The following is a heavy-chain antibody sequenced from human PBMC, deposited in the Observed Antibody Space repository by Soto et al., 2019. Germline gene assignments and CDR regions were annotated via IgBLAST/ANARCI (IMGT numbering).Heavy chain of an antibody. CDR2: ISAYNGNT. CDR1: GYTFTSCG. CDR3: ARVPIGTAEYYFDY. J-gene: IGHJ4*02. Sequence: ASVKVSCEASGYTFTSCGSCWVRQAPGQGLEWMGWISAYNGNTNYAQKLQGRVTMTTDTSTSTAYMELRSLRSDDTAVYYCARVPIGTAEYYFDYWGQGTLVTVSS. V-gene: IGHV1-18*01. D-gene: IGHD2-21*02.